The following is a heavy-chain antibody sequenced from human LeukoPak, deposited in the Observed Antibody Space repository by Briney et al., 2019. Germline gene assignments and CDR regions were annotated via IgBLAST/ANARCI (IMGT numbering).Heavy chain of an antibody. CDR1: GYTLTELS. CDR3: GNWNDGMDAFDI. CDR2: FDPEDGET. Sequence: ASLKVSCKVSGYTLTELSMHWVRQAPGKGLEWMGGFDPEDGETIYAQKFQGRVTMTEATSTDTAYMEMSSLRSEDTAVYYWGNWNDGMDAFDIWGQGTMVTVSS. D-gene: IGHD1-20*01. J-gene: IGHJ3*02. V-gene: IGHV1-24*01.